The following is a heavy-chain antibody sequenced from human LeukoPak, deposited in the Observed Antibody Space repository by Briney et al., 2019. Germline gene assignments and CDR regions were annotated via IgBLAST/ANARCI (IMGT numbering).Heavy chain of an antibody. CDR3: ARDSPYYDFWSGYYNWFDP. CDR1: GGSISSYY. D-gene: IGHD3-3*01. V-gene: IGHV4-59*01. CDR2: IYYSGST. J-gene: IGHJ5*02. Sequence: PSETLSLTCTVSGGSISSYYWSWIRQPPGKGLEWIGYIYYSGSTNYNPSLKSRVTISVDTSKNQFSLKLSSVTAADTAVYYCARDSPYYDFWSGYYNWFDPWGQGILVTVSS.